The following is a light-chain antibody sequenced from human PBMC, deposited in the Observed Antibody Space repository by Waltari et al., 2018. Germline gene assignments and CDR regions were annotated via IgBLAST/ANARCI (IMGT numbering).Light chain of an antibody. CDR1: QSVTTY. V-gene: IGKV3-11*01. CDR2: DAS. CDR3: QQRSNWPLT. Sequence: EIVLTQSPATLSLSPGERATLSCRASQSVTTYLAWYQQKPGQAPRLLIYDASNGATGIPARFSGSGSGTDFTLTINSLEPEDFAVYYCQQRSNWPLTFGGGTKVEIK. J-gene: IGKJ4*01.